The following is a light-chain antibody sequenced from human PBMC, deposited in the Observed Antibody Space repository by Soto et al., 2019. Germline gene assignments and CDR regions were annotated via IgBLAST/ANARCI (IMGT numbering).Light chain of an antibody. CDR2: AAS. V-gene: IGKV1-39*01. CDR1: KSINGY. J-gene: IGKJ1*01. Sequence: DIQMTQSPSSLSASVGDRVTITCRSRKSINGYFNWYQQKPGEAPKILIYAASNLERGVPSRFSGSGSGTDFTLTIISLQPEDFATYYCQQSSSAPWTCGQGTKVDIK. CDR3: QQSSSAPWT.